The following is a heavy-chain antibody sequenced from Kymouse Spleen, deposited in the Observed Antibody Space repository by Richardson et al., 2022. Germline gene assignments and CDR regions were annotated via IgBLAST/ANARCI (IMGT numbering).Heavy chain of an antibody. D-gene: IGHD2-2*02. Sequence: QVQLQQWGAGLLKPSETLSLTCAVYGGSFSGYYWSWIRQPPGKGLEWIGEINHSGSTNYNPSLKSRVTISVDTSKNQFSLKLSSVTAADTAVYYCARAEVCSSTSCPYYYGMDVWGQGTTVTVSS. J-gene: IGHJ6*02. CDR2: INHSGST. CDR1: GGSFSGYY. V-gene: IGHV4-34*01. CDR3: ARAEVCSSTSCPYYYGMDV.